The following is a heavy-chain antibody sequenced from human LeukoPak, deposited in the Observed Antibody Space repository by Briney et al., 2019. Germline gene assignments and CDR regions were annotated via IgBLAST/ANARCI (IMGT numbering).Heavy chain of an antibody. V-gene: IGHV1-8*03. J-gene: IGHJ3*01. CDR1: GYTFTKEA. D-gene: IGHD3/OR15-3a*01. Sequence: ASVKVSCKAFGYTFTKEAINWVRQAPGQGPEWMGWVNPDTGNTGFAQKFQGRVTITQNSSATTVYMELSSLTSEDTAVYYCARRGLVAGIYDLVYGFDLWGQGTMVTVSS. CDR2: VNPDTGNT. CDR3: ARRGLVAGIYDLVYGFDL.